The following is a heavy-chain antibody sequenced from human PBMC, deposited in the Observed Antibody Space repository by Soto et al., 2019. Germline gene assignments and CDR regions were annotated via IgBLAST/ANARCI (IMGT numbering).Heavy chain of an antibody. J-gene: IGHJ4*02. CDR3: ATAVNPVKAAGIDY. V-gene: IGHV3-48*01. Sequence: GGSLRLSCAASGFTFSSYTMHWVRQAPGKGLEWVSYISSSSSTIYYADSVKGRFTISRDNAKNSLYLQMNSLRAEDTAVYYCATAVNPVKAAGIDYWGQGTLVTVSS. CDR2: ISSSSSTI. D-gene: IGHD6-13*01. CDR1: GFTFSSYT.